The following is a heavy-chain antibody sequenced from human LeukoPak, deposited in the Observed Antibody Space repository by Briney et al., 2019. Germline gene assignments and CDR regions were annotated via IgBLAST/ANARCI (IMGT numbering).Heavy chain of an antibody. V-gene: IGHV3-7*01. CDR1: GFTFSSYW. CDR2: IKQDGSEK. D-gene: IGHD1-7*01. CDR3: ARDQVRNWNWYYYYMDV. J-gene: IGHJ6*03. Sequence: GGSVRLSCAASGFTFSSYWMSWVRQAPGKGLEWVANIKQDGSEKYYVDSVKGRFTISRDNAKNSLYLQMNSLRAEDTAVYYCARDQVRNWNWYYYYMDVWGKGTTVTVSS.